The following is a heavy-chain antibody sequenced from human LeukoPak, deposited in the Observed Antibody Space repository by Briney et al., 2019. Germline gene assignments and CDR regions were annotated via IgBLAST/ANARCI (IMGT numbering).Heavy chain of an antibody. J-gene: IGHJ5*02. CDR1: GFTFSSYA. Sequence: PGGSLRLSCAVSGFTFSSYAMHWVRQAPGKGLEWVAVISYDGRDNYYADSVKGRFTISRDNYKNTLYLQMNSLRAEDTAVYYCARDLRRLNDFWYWFDPWGQGTLVTVSS. V-gene: IGHV3-30*04. CDR2: ISYDGRDN. D-gene: IGHD3-3*01. CDR3: ARDLRRLNDFWYWFDP.